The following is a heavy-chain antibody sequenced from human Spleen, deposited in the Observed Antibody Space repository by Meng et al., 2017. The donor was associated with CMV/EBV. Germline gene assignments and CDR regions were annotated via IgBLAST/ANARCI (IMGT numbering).Heavy chain of an antibody. J-gene: IGHJ4*02. CDR1: GHPLTEVS. V-gene: IGHV1-24*01. D-gene: IGHD2-21*01. CDR3: ARYPGVELGDPGPFDY. CDR2: FDPQDGEK. Sequence: ASVKVSCKVSGHPLTEVSIHWVRQAPGKGLEWMGGFDPQDGEKIYAQSFQGRVTMTGDTSTDTTYLELRSLRSEDTAVYYCARYPGVELGDPGPFDYWGQGTLVTVSS.